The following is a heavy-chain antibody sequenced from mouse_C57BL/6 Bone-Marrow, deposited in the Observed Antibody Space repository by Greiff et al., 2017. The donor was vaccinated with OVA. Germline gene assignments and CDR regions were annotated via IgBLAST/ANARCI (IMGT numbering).Heavy chain of an antibody. J-gene: IGHJ2*01. V-gene: IGHV6-3*01. CDR2: IRLKSDNYAT. CDR1: GFTFSNYW. Sequence: EVMLVESGGGLVQPGGSMKLSCVASGFTFSNYWMNWVRQSPEKGLEWVAQIRLKSDNYATNYADSVKGRFTISRDDSKSSVYLQMNSLRAEDTGIYYCTGGGRDYWGQGTTLTVSS. D-gene: IGHD3-3*01. CDR3: TGGGRDY.